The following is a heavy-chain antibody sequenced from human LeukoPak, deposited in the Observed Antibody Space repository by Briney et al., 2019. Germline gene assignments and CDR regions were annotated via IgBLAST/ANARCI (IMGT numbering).Heavy chain of an antibody. CDR1: GFTFSSYE. Sequence: GGSLRLSCAASGFTFSSYEMNWVRQAPGKGLEWVSYISSSGSTIYYADSVKGRFTISRDNAKNSLYLQMNSLRAEDTAVYYCARGLSVVVAADYGIDVWGKGTTVTVSS. CDR3: ARGLSVVVAADYGIDV. V-gene: IGHV3-48*03. CDR2: ISSSGSTI. D-gene: IGHD2-15*01. J-gene: IGHJ6*04.